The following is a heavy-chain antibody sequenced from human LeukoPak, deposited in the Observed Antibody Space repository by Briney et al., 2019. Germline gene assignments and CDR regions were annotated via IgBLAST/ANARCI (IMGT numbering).Heavy chain of an antibody. V-gene: IGHV3-30*02. CDR1: GFIFSDYG. CDR3: AKHYYGSGSQKYYFDY. D-gene: IGHD3-10*01. Sequence: GGSLRLSCAASGFIFSDYGMHWVRQAPGKGREWVTMVRNDGGDKYYADSVRGRFTISRDNSKNTLYLQMNSLRPEDTAVYYCAKHYYGSGSQKYYFDYWGQGTLVTVSS. CDR2: VRNDGGDK. J-gene: IGHJ4*02.